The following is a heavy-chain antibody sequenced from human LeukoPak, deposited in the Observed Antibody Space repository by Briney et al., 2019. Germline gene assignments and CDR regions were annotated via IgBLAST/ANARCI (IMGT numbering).Heavy chain of an antibody. J-gene: IGHJ4*02. D-gene: IGHD3-22*01. CDR3: ARVGYYYDTNAYSFFDY. CDR1: GFTFSSYE. CDR2: ISSSGRTI. Sequence: GSLRLSCAASGFTFSSYEMNWVRQAPGKGLEWVSYISSSGRTIYYADSVKGRLTISRDNAKNSLYLQMNSLRAEDTAVYYCARVGYYYDTNAYSFFDYWGQGTLVTVSS. V-gene: IGHV3-48*03.